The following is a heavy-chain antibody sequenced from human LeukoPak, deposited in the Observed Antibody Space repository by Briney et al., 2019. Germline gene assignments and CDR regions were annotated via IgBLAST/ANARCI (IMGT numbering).Heavy chain of an antibody. J-gene: IGHJ4*02. CDR2: IKQDGTDK. V-gene: IGHV3-7*01. CDR3: ARDFLGAAAGSGIFDY. D-gene: IGHD6-13*01. Sequence: GGSLRLSCAASGFTFSSFWMTWVRQAPGKRLEYVANIKQDGTDKYYVGSVKGRFTISRDNLKNSIYLQMNSLRAEDTAVYYCARDFLGAAAGSGIFDYWGQGTLVTVSS. CDR1: GFTFSSFW.